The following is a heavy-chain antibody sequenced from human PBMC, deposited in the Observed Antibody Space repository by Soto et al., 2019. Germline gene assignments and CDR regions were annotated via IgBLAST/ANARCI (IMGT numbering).Heavy chain of an antibody. CDR1: GFTFSSNG. CDR3: AKDHGYSSFCVDY. Sequence: ESGGGVVQPGRSLRLSCAASGFTFSSNGMHWVRQAPGKGLEWVAVISYDGSNKYQADSVKGRFTISRDNPKNTLYLQMNSLRAEDTAVYYCAKDHGYSSFCVDYWGQGTLVTVSS. J-gene: IGHJ4*02. V-gene: IGHV3-30*18. CDR2: ISYDGSNK. D-gene: IGHD6-19*01.